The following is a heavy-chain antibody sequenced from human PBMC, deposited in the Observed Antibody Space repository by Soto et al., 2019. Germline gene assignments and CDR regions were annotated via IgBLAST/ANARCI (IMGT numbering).Heavy chain of an antibody. CDR1: GGSISSYY. Sequence: QVQLQESGPGLVKPSETLSLTCTVSGGSISSYYWSWIRQPPGKGLEWVGYIYYSGGTNYNPSLKSRVTISVDTSKNQFSLKLSSVTAADTAVYYCARHCSGGSCYLNFDHWGQGTLVTVSS. CDR3: ARHCSGGSCYLNFDH. V-gene: IGHV4-59*08. CDR2: IYYSGGT. J-gene: IGHJ4*02. D-gene: IGHD2-15*01.